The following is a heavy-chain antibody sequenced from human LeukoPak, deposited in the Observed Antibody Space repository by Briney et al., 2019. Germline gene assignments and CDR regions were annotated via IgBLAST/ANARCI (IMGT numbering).Heavy chain of an antibody. Sequence: GGSLRLSCTVSGFIFSDSWMAWIRQAPGKGLEWVAIIEKNGSGKNYVDSVKGRFIISRDNAKNSLFLQMDSLKVEDTAIYYCTTDRWYSADHWGQGTLVTVSS. D-gene: IGHD2-15*01. J-gene: IGHJ5*02. CDR3: TTDRWYSADH. CDR2: IEKNGSGK. CDR1: GFIFSDSW. V-gene: IGHV3-7*03.